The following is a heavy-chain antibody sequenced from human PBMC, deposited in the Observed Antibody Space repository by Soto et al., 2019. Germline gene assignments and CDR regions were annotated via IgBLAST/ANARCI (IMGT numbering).Heavy chain of an antibody. CDR2: IYYSGST. Sequence: SETLSLTCTVSGGSISSGGYYWSWIRQHPGKGLEWIGYIYYSGSTYYNPSLKSRVTISVDTSKNQFSLKLSSVTAADTAVYYCARDAIFIGVVKTYYYGMDVWGQGTTVTVSS. J-gene: IGHJ6*02. CDR1: GGSISSGGYY. V-gene: IGHV4-31*03. CDR3: ARDAIFIGVVKTYYYGMDV. D-gene: IGHD3-3*01.